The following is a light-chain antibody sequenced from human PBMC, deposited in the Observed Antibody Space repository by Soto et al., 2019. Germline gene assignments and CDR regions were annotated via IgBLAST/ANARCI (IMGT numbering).Light chain of an antibody. CDR1: QCITSY. V-gene: IGKV1-9*01. Sequence: IQLTQSPSSLSASVVDRVTITCRASQCITSYLAWYQQRPGKAPRLLIYSASTLQSGVPSRFSGSGYGTDFSLTISNLQREDFATYYCQQLYSDPLTFGGGTQV. CDR3: QQLYSDPLT. J-gene: IGKJ4*01. CDR2: SAS.